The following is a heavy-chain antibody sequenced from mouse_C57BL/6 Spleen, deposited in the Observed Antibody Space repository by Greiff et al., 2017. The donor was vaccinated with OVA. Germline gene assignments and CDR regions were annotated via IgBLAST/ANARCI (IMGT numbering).Heavy chain of an antibody. D-gene: IGHD1-1*01. Sequence: QRVESGGDLVKPGGSLKLSCAASGFTFSSYGMSWVRQTPDKRLEWVATISRGGSYTYYPDSVKGRFTISRDNAKNTLYLQMSSLKSEDTAMYYCARHFYYGSSQYYFDYWGQGTTLTVSS. CDR3: ARHFYYGSSQYYFDY. V-gene: IGHV5-6*01. CDR1: GFTFSSYG. CDR2: ISRGGSYT. J-gene: IGHJ2*01.